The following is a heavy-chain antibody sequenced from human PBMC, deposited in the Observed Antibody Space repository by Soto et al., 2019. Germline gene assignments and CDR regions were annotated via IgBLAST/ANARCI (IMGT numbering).Heavy chain of an antibody. V-gene: IGHV4-30-2*01. CDR3: ARDAAVPGESDRFDY. CDR1: GGSISTPGYS. Sequence: SETLSLTCTVSGGSISTPGYSWSWIRQPPGKAPEWIGYVYHNGNAYPKPSLKSRVTISLDGAKNQFSLKLTSLTAADTAIYYCARDAAVPGESDRFDYWGQGTLVTVSS. CDR2: VYHNGNA. D-gene: IGHD6-19*01. J-gene: IGHJ4*02.